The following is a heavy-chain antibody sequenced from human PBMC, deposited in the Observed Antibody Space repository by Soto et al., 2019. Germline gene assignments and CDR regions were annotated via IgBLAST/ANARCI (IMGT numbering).Heavy chain of an antibody. CDR2: ISSNSAYI. J-gene: IGHJ5*02. D-gene: IGHD6-13*01. CDR3: TRDASRDSSARGWFDP. V-gene: IGHV3-21*01. CDR1: GFTFSSYV. Sequence: GGSLRLSCAASGFTFSSYVMNWVRQAPGKGLEWVSTISSNSAYIYYTDALWGRFTISRDNAKNSLHLQMNSLRAEDTAVYYCTRDASRDSSARGWFDPWGPGTLVTVSS.